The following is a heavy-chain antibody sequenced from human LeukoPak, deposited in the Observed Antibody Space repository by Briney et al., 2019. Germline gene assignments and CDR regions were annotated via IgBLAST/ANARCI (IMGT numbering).Heavy chain of an antibody. V-gene: IGHV4-59*01. CDR3: ARDRYSAYDLSY. J-gene: IGHJ4*02. CDR1: GGSITGYH. Sequence: SETLSLTCTVSGGSITGYHWSWIRQPPGKGLEWIGYIYYSGSTNYNPSLRGRVTISVDTSKNQFSLKLNSVTAADTAVYYCARDRYSAYDLSYWGQGTLVTVSS. D-gene: IGHD5-12*01. CDR2: IYYSGST.